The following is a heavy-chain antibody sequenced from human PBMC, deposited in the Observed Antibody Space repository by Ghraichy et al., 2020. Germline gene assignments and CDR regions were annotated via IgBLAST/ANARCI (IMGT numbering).Heavy chain of an antibody. CDR3: ARDHQLQPYAYYYGMDV. J-gene: IGHJ6*04. D-gene: IGHD3-16*01. Sequence: SQTLSLTCTVSGASINSGSYYWVWIRQPPGKGLEWIGSIHHSGTTYFNPSLKSRVIISVDMPKNQFSLNLTSVTAADTALYFCARDHQLQPYAYYYGMDVWGKGTPAPVS. V-gene: IGHV4-39*02. CDR1: GASINSGSYY. CDR2: IHHSGTT.